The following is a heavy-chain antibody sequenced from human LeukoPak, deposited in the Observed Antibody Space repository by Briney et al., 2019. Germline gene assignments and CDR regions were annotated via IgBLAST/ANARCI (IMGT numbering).Heavy chain of an antibody. CDR2: ITTGSHYI. D-gene: IGHD2-2*01. V-gene: IGHV3-21*01. Sequence: GGSLRLSCAASGFIFSTYDMNWVRQAPGKGLEWVSLITTGSHYIYYADSVRGRFTLSRDNAKSSLFLQMNSLRDDDTAVYYCAAMRACSSTTCNPFDIWGQGTLVTVSS. CDR1: GFIFSTYD. J-gene: IGHJ4*02. CDR3: AAMRACSSTTCNPFDI.